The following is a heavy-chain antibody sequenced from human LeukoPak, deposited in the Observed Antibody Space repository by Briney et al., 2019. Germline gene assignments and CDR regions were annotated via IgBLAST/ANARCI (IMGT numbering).Heavy chain of an antibody. Sequence: SATLSLTCTVAGGSISRYYWSWIRQPAGKGLEWIGRIYASGSTNYNPSLKSRVTMSVDTSKNQFSFKRRSVAATDTPVIYCARGAAPGGFDYWGQGTLVTVSS. CDR1: GGSISRYY. CDR2: IYASGST. J-gene: IGHJ4*02. D-gene: IGHD6-25*01. V-gene: IGHV4-4*07. CDR3: ARGAAPGGFDY.